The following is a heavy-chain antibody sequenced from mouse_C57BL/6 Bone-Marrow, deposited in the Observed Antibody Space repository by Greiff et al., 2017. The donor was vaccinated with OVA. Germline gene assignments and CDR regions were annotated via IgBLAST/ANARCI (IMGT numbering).Heavy chain of an antibody. CDR1: GFTFSDFY. Sequence: EVKLMESGGGLVQSGRSLRLSCATSGFTFSDFYMEWVRQAPGKGLEWIAASRNKANDYTTEYSASVKGRFIVSRDTSQSILYLQMNALRAEDTAIYYCARGSSYWYFDVWGTGTTVTVSS. V-gene: IGHV7-1*01. CDR2: SRNKANDYTT. J-gene: IGHJ1*03. CDR3: ARGSSYWYFDV. D-gene: IGHD1-1*01.